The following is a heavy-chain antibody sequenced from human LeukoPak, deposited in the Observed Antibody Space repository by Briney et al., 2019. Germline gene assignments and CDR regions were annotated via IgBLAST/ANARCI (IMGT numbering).Heavy chain of an antibody. CDR3: ARDAGAQGRAYDI. J-gene: IGHJ3*02. CDR2: IWYDGGNK. CDR1: GFSFSDCG. V-gene: IGHV3-33*01. Sequence: GGSLRLSYAASGFSFSDCGMHWVRQAPGKGLEWVALIWYDGGNKYYADSVKGRYTISRDNSKNTLYLQMNSLRAEDTAVYYCARDAGAQGRAYDIWGQGTMVTVSS.